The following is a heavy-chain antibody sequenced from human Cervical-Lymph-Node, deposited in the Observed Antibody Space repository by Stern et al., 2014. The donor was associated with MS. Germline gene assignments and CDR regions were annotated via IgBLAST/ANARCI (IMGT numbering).Heavy chain of an antibody. J-gene: IGHJ3*02. V-gene: IGHV3-21*01. CDR1: TFTFTTYS. CDR3: VRCTSTCRWTGAFAI. Sequence: EVQLVESGGGLVKPGGSLRLSCASSTFTFTTYSMSWVRQAPGKGLEWVSSISSGSDYIYYADSVKGRFTISRDNADNSLYLQMNSLRAEDTAVYYCVRCTSTCRWTGAFAIWGQGTMVTVSS. D-gene: IGHD3/OR15-3a*01. CDR2: ISSGSDYI.